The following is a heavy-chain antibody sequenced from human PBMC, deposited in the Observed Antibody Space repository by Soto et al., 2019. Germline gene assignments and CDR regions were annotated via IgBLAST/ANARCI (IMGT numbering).Heavy chain of an antibody. CDR3: AMVDNYVTPTPQDV. CDR1: GYIFVNYG. CDR2: ISTYSGNT. D-gene: IGHD3-16*01. Sequence: QVQLVQSGDEVRKPGSSVKVSCKASGYIFVNYGIACVRQAPGQGLEWMGWISTYSGNTHYASKVQGRLTMTTDTSTSTAYMDLGSLTSDDTAVYYCAMVDNYVTPTPQDVWGQGTTVTVSS. V-gene: IGHV1-18*01. J-gene: IGHJ6*02.